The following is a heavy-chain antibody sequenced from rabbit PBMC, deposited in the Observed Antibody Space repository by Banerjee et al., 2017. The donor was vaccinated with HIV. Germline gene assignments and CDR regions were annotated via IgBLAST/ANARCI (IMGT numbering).Heavy chain of an antibody. D-gene: IGHD1-1*01. V-gene: IGHV1S45*01. CDR2: IYAGGSGST. J-gene: IGHJ3*01. CDR1: GFDFSSYG. CDR3: ARGYGSSSGYLTRLDL. Sequence: QEQLVESGGGLVQPGGSLKLSCKASGFDFSSYGISWVRQAPGKGPEWIAYIYAGGSGSTYYASWAKGRFTISKTSSTTVTLQMTSLTAADTATYFCARGYGSSSGYLTRLDLWGPGTLVTVS.